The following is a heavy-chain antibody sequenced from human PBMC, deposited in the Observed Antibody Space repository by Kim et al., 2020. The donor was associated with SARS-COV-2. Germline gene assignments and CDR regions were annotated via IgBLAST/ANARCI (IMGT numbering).Heavy chain of an antibody. Sequence: IHNADAEKGRFTITKDNAKNSLYLQMNSLGAEDTAVYYCARESDVAGNDYWGQGSLVTVSS. CDR2: I. V-gene: IGHV3-48*03. D-gene: IGHD6-19*01. J-gene: IGHJ4*02. CDR3: ARESDVAGNDY.